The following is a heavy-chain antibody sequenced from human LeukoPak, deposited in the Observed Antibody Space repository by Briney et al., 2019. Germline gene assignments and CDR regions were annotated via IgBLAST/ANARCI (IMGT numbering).Heavy chain of an antibody. V-gene: IGHV1-2*02. D-gene: IGHD6-19*01. J-gene: IGHJ4*02. CDR2: INPNSGRT. CDR1: GYTFTGYY. Sequence: SVTVTCKASGYTFTGYYMHWVRQAPGQGLEGRGWINPNSGRTNSAQKLQGRVTMTRDTSISTAYMELSRLRSDDTAVYYCARAGAVAGIACAYWGQGTLVTVSP. CDR3: ARAGAVAGIACAY.